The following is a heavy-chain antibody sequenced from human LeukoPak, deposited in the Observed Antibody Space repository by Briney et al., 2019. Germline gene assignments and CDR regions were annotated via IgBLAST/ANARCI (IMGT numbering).Heavy chain of an antibody. Sequence: PSETLSLTCTVSGGSISSYYWSWIRQPPGKGLEWIGYIHYSGSTNYNPALKSRVTISVDTSKNQLSLKLSSVTAADTAVYYCARDFRKRYYYGSSGSYFDYWGQGTLVTVSS. D-gene: IGHD3-22*01. CDR3: ARDFRKRYYYGSSGSYFDY. CDR1: GGSISSYY. CDR2: IHYSGST. V-gene: IGHV4-59*01. J-gene: IGHJ4*02.